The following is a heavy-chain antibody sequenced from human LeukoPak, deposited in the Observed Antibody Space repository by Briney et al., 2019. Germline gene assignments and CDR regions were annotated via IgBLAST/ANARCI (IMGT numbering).Heavy chain of an antibody. CDR1: GGSISSGSYY. CDR2: IYASGST. CDR3: ARHWFCGSTSCYYYFDY. Sequence: PSETLSLTCTVSGGSISSGSYYWSWIRQAAGKGLEWIGRIYASGSTKYNPSLKSRVTISVDTSKNQFSLKLSSVTAADTAVYYCARHWFCGSTSCYYYFDYWGQGTLVTVSS. D-gene: IGHD2-2*01. J-gene: IGHJ4*02. V-gene: IGHV4-61*02.